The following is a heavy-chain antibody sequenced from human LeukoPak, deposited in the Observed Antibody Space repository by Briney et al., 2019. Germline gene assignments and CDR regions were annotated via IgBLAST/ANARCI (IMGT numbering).Heavy chain of an antibody. J-gene: IGHJ4*02. V-gene: IGHV4-30-2*01. CDR3: ASPPGIAAAGPLVY. Sequence: TLSLTCTVSGGSISSGGYYWSWIRQPPGKGLEWIGYIYHSGSTYYNPSLKSRVTISVDRSKNQFSLKLSSVTAADTAVYYCASPPGIAAAGPLVYWGQGTLVTVSS. CDR1: GGSISSGGYY. CDR2: IYHSGST. D-gene: IGHD6-13*01.